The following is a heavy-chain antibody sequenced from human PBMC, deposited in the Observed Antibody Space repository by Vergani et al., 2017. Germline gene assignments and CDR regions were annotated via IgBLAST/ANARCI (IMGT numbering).Heavy chain of an antibody. CDR3: ARARCIETCYMSNWLDS. CDR1: GFSFNSYW. Sequence: DVHLAESGGGFFQPGGSLRLSCSASGFSFNSYWMHWVRQVPGKGLLWVSRIKSDGSITAYADSVKGRLTISRDNAQNTLYLQMNSLRVEYTGVYYCARARCIETCYMSNWLDSWGQGTLVTVSS. J-gene: IGHJ5*01. V-gene: IGHV3-74*03. CDR2: IKSDGSIT. D-gene: IGHD3-9*01.